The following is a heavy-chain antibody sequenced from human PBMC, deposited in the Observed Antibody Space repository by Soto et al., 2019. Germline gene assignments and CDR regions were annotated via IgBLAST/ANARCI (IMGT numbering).Heavy chain of an antibody. Sequence: HGESLKISCKGSGYSFTSYWISWVRQMPGKGLEWMGRIDPSDSYTNYSPSFQGHVTISADKSISTAYLQWSSLKASDTAMYYCARPLEDTAMVTYYYGMDVWGQGTTVTVSS. CDR1: GYSFTSYW. CDR3: ARPLEDTAMVTYYYGMDV. D-gene: IGHD5-18*01. CDR2: IDPSDSYT. J-gene: IGHJ6*02. V-gene: IGHV5-10-1*01.